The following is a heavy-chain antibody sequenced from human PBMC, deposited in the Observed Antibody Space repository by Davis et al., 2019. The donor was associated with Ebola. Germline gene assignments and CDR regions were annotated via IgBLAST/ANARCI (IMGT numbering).Heavy chain of an antibody. CDR3: AKDPGGSGWYYYFDY. CDR2: ISSSSSYT. D-gene: IGHD6-19*01. J-gene: IGHJ4*02. Sequence: GESLKISCAASGFTFSDYYMSWIRQAPGKGLEWVSYISSSSSYTNYADSVKGRFTISRDNAKNSLYLQMNSLRAEDTALYYCAKDPGGSGWYYYFDYWGQGTLVTVSS. CDR1: GFTFSDYY. V-gene: IGHV3-11*05.